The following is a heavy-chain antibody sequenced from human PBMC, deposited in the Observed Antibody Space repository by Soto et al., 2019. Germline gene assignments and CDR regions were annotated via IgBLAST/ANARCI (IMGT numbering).Heavy chain of an antibody. V-gene: IGHV1-69*01. J-gene: IGHJ5*02. Sequence: QVQLVQSGAEVQKPGSSVKVSCKASGGTFSSYAISWVRQAPGQGLEWMGGIIPIFGTANYAQKFQGRVTITADESTSTAYMGLSSLRSEDTAVYYCARVSGSYGSWDSWFDPWGQGTLVTVSS. D-gene: IGHD1-26*01. CDR3: ARVSGSYGSWDSWFDP. CDR2: IIPIFGTA. CDR1: GGTFSSYA.